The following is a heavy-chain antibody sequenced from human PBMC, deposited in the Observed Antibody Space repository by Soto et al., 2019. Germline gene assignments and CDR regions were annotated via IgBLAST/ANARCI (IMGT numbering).Heavy chain of an antibody. CDR3: ERDCRELLRSAFDI. CDR2: IIPIFGTA. CDR1: GGTFSSYA. V-gene: IGHV1-69*13. D-gene: IGHD1-26*01. J-gene: IGHJ3*02. Sequence: SVKVSCKASGGTFSSYAISWVRQAPGQGLEWMGGIIPIFGTANYAQKLQGRVTITADESTSTAYMELSSLRSEDTAVYYCERDCRELLRSAFDIWVQGTLVTVSS.